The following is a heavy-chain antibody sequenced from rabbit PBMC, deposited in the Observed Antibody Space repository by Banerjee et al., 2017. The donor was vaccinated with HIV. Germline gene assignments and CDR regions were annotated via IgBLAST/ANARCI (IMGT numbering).Heavy chain of an antibody. Sequence: QEQLEESGGDLVKPEGSLTLTCTASGFSFSSSYWICWVRQAPGKGLEWIAYIYPDYGTTDYASWVNGRFTISLDNAQNTVSLQMNSLTAADTATYFCARGADSSFYPYYFNLWGPGTLVTVS. D-gene: IGHD8-1*01. CDR1: GFSFSSSYW. V-gene: IGHV1S45*01. J-gene: IGHJ4*01. CDR2: IYPDYGTT. CDR3: ARGADSSFYPYYFNL.